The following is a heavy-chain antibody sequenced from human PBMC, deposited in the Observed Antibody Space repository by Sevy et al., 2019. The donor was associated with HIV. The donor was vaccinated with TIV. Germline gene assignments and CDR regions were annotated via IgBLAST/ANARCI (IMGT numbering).Heavy chain of an antibody. D-gene: IGHD2-15*01. V-gene: IGHV1-18*01. CDR2: ISPFNGDT. CDR3: ARAYCSGGSCYSLAY. Sequence: GESLKSSCQASGYTFTSYRIYWVRQAPGQGLEWMGWISPFNGDTNYAQKLQGRVTMITDTSTNTAYMEMRSLRSDETAVYYCARAYCSGGSCYSLAYWGQGTLVTVSS. J-gene: IGHJ4*02. CDR1: GYTFTSYR.